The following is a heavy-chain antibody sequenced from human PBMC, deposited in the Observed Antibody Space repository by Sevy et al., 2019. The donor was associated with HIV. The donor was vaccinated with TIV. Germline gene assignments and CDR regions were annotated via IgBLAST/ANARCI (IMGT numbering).Heavy chain of an antibody. Sequence: GGSLRLSCAVSGFSFDSYGMTWVRQAPGKGLEWVSGISGSGTRTYYADSVKGRFSISRDNSKNRLYLQMNSLRSEDRAIYFCAKGGGGHYDPDEIGYYFYYYNMDVWGKGTTVTVSS. V-gene: IGHV3-23*01. CDR3: AKGGGGHYDPDEIGYYFYYYNMDV. CDR2: ISGSGTRT. D-gene: IGHD3-22*01. CDR1: GFSFDSYG. J-gene: IGHJ6*03.